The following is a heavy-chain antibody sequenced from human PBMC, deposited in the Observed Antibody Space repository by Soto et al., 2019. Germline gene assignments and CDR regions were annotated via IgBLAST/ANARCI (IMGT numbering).Heavy chain of an antibody. J-gene: IGHJ4*02. D-gene: IGHD5-12*01. V-gene: IGHV1-3*01. Sequence: QVQLVQSGAEVKKPGASVKVSCKASGYTFTSYAMHWVRQAPGQRLEWMGWINAGNGNTKYSLKFQGRVTITRDTSASTAYMELCSLRSEDTAVYYCARNLYEEGWLTSLGYWGQGTLVTVS. CDR1: GYTFTSYA. CDR2: INAGNGNT. CDR3: ARNLYEEGWLTSLGY.